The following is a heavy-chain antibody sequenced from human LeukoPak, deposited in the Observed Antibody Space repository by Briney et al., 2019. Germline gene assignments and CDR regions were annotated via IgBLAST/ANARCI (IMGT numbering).Heavy chain of an antibody. D-gene: IGHD3-22*01. J-gene: IGHJ4*02. CDR1: GFTVDSNY. Sequence: GGSLRLSCAASGFTVDSNYLSWVRQAPGKGLEWVSTIYTGGNTYYAASVKGRFTISRDFSKNTVFLHMNSLRAEDTAMYYCARGDDSGYYDYFDDWGQGALVTVSS. V-gene: IGHV3-53*01. CDR2: IYTGGNT. CDR3: ARGDDSGYYDYFDD.